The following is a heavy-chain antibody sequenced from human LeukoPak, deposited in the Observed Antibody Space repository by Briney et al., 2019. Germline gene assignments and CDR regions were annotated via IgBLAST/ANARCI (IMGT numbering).Heavy chain of an antibody. CDR3: ARSPTTRNYYYMDV. D-gene: IGHD1-7*01. V-gene: IGHV1-69*13. CDR1: GGTFSSYA. J-gene: IGHJ6*03. CDR2: IIPSFGTA. Sequence: GASVKVSCKGSGGTFSSYAISWVRQAPGQGLEWMGGIIPSFGTANYAQKFQGRVTITADETTSTAYMELSSLRSEDTAVYYCARSPTTRNYYYMDVWGKGTTVTVSS.